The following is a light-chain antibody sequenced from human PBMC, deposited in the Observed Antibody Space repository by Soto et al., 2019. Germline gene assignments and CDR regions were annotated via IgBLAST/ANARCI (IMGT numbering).Light chain of an antibody. CDR3: QQAYRTPLT. Sequence: DIPMTQSPSSLSASVGDTVTITCRASERISSHLNWYQQQPGKAPKLLIYATSNVQSGVPSRFSGSGSGTDFTLAITSLQPEDFATYYCQQAYRTPLTFGGGTKLDIK. V-gene: IGKV1-39*01. CDR1: ERISSH. CDR2: ATS. J-gene: IGKJ4*01.